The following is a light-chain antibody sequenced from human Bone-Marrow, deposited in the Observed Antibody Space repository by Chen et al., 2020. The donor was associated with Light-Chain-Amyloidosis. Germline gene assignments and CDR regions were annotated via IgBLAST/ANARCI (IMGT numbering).Light chain of an antibody. CDR2: VAS. V-gene: IGKV1-5*03. CDR3: QQYNDYPVT. CDR1: QSINSR. J-gene: IGKJ2*01. Sequence: DIQMTQSPSTLSAFVGDRVTITCRASQSINSRLAWYQQKPVKAPELLIYVASTLASGVPSRFSGSGSGTEFTLTISSLQPDDFATYYCQQYNDYPVTFGLGTKLEIK.